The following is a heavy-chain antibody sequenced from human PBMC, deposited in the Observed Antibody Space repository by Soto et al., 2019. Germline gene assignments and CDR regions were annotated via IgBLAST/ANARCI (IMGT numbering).Heavy chain of an antibody. J-gene: IGHJ6*02. Sequence: QVQLQESGPGLVKPSETLSLTCTVSGGSISSYYWSWIRQPPGKGLEWIGYIYYSGSTNYNPSLKSRVTISVDTSKNQFSLKLSSVTAADTTVYYCARVSWGSYYYYYGMDVWGQGTTVTVSS. CDR1: GGSISSYY. CDR3: ARVSWGSYYYYYGMDV. V-gene: IGHV4-59*01. D-gene: IGHD3-16*01. CDR2: IYYSGST.